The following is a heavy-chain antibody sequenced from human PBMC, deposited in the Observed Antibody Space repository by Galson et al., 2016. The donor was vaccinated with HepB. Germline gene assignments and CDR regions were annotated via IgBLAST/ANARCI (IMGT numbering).Heavy chain of an antibody. CDR2: IKRKTDGETT. J-gene: IGHJ3*02. Sequence: SLRLSCAASGFAFTGFTFSNAWMSWVRQAPGKGLEWVGRIKRKTDGETTDYATPVKGRFTISREDSKNTLYLQMNSLRAEDTAMYYCARDVRTGNYRNGFDIWGQGTMVTVSS. D-gene: IGHD1-1*01. CDR3: ARDVRTGNYRNGFDI. CDR1: GFAFTGFTFSNAW. V-gene: IGHV3-15*01.